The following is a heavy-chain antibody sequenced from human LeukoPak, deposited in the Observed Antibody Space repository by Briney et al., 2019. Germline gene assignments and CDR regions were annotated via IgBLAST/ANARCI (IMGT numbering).Heavy chain of an antibody. CDR1: GFTFSSYA. D-gene: IGHD1-1*01. J-gene: IGHJ4*02. CDR3: AKDLTVRPFRGFDY. V-gene: IGHV3-23*01. Sequence: GGSLRLSCAASGFTFSSYAMSWVRQAPGKGLEWVSAISGSGGSTYYADSVKGRYTISRDNSKNTLYLQMNSLRAEDTAVYYCAKDLTVRPFRGFDYWGQGTLVTVSS. CDR2: ISGSGGST.